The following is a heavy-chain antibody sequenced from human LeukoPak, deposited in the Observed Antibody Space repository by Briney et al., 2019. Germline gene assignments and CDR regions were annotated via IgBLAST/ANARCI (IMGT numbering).Heavy chain of an antibody. CDR1: RFTFSSYA. CDR3: AKDPVRTYYDFWSGYYIY. J-gene: IGHJ4*02. Sequence: GGSLRLSCAASRFTFSSYAMSWVRQAPGKGLEWVSAISGSGGSTYYADSVKGRFTISRDNSKNTLYLQMNSLRAEDTAVYYCAKDPVRTYYDFWSGYYIYWGQGTLVTVSS. CDR2: ISGSGGST. D-gene: IGHD3-3*01. V-gene: IGHV3-23*01.